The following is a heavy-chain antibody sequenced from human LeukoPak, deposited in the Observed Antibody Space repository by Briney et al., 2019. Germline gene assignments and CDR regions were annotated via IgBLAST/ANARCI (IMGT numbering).Heavy chain of an antibody. D-gene: IGHD6-13*01. J-gene: IGHJ4*02. Sequence: ASVKVSCKASGYTFTSYGISWVRQAPGQGLEWMGWISAYNGNTNYAQKLQGRVTITADKSTSTAYMELSSLRSEDTAVYYCARDRIAAAGEWGQGTLVTVSS. CDR2: ISAYNGNT. V-gene: IGHV1-18*01. CDR1: GYTFTSYG. CDR3: ARDRIAAAGE.